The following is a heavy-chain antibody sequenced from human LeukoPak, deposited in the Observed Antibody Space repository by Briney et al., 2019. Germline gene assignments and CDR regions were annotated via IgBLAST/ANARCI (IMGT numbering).Heavy chain of an antibody. CDR3: ARVDWSVVPATITPIYFDY. J-gene: IGHJ4*02. Sequence: GGSLRLSCAASGFTFSSYSMNWVRQAPGKGLEWVSCISSSSSYIYYADSVKGRFTISRDNAKNSLYLQMNSLRAEDTAVYYCARVDWSVVPATITPIYFDYWGQGTLVTVSS. CDR2: ISSSSSYI. D-gene: IGHD2-2*02. V-gene: IGHV3-21*01. CDR1: GFTFSSYS.